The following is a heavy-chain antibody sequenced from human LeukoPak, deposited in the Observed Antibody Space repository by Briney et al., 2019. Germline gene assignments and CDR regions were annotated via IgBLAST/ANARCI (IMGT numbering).Heavy chain of an antibody. CDR3: AKDLVWFGELLETGYMDV. CDR1: GFTFSSYG. J-gene: IGHJ6*03. D-gene: IGHD3-10*01. CDR2: IWYDGSNK. Sequence: GRSLRLSCAASGFTFSSYGMHWVRQAPGKGLEWVAVIWYDGSNKYYADSVKGRFTIARDNSKNTLYLQINSLRAEDTAVYYCAKDLVWFGELLETGYMDVWGKGTTVTVSS. V-gene: IGHV3-33*06.